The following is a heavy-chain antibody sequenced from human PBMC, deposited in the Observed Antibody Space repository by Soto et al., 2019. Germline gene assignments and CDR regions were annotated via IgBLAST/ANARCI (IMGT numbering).Heavy chain of an antibody. V-gene: IGHV5-51*01. J-gene: IGHJ6*02. CDR2: IYPGDSDT. Sequence: GESLKISCKGSGYSFTSYWIGWVRQMPGKGLEWMGIIYPGDSDTRYSPSFQGQVTISADKSISTAYLQWSSLKASDTAMYYCARQETSIAVADTTSVYYYYGMDVWGQGTTVTVSS. CDR3: ARQETSIAVADTTSVYYYYGMDV. CDR1: GYSFTSYW. D-gene: IGHD6-19*01.